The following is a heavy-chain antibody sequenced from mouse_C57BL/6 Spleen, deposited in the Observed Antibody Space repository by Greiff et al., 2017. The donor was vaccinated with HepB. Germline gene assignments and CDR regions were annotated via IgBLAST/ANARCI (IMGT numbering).Heavy chain of an antibody. CDR3: VRHRLPHAMDY. CDR1: GFSFNTYA. Sequence: EVMLVESGGGLVQPKGSLKLSCAASGFSFNTYAMNWVRQAPGKGLEWVARIRSKSNNYATYYADSVKDRFTISRDDSESMLYLQMNNLKTEDTAMYYCVRHRLPHAMDYWGQGTSVTVSS. D-gene: IGHD3-2*02. V-gene: IGHV10-1*01. CDR2: IRSKSNNYAT. J-gene: IGHJ4*01.